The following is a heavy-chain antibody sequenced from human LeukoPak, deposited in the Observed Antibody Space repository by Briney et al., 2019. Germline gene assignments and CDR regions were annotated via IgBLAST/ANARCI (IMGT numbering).Heavy chain of an antibody. CDR2: IFNSGRT. Sequence: SETLSLTCTVSGGSISSYYWTWIRQPPGKGLEWIGYIFNSGRTNGNPSLKSRVTMSVDTSKNQFSLKLSSLTAADTAVYYCARLTGYCGGDCYFFDYWGQGTLVTVSS. D-gene: IGHD2-21*02. J-gene: IGHJ4*02. CDR3: ARLTGYCGGDCYFFDY. V-gene: IGHV4-59*08. CDR1: GGSISSYY.